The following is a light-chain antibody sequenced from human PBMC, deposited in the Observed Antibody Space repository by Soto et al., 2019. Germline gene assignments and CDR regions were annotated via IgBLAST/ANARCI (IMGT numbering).Light chain of an antibody. Sequence: DIHMTQSPSTLSASVGDRVTITCRASQSISSWLAWYQQKPGKAPNLLINKASSLESGVPSRFSGSGSGTEFTLTISSLQPDDFATYYCQQYDSSPLTFGGGTKVDIK. CDR2: KAS. J-gene: IGKJ4*01. CDR3: QQYDSSPLT. V-gene: IGKV1-5*03. CDR1: QSISSW.